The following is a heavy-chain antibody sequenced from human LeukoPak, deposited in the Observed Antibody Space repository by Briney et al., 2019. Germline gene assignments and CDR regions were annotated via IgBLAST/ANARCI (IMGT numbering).Heavy chain of an antibody. CDR1: GFTFSSYA. V-gene: IGHV3-30-3*01. CDR3: ARDGLPYPIHITIFGVDVDY. CDR2: ISYDGSNK. D-gene: IGHD3-3*01. J-gene: IGHJ4*02. Sequence: PGGSLRLSCAASGFTFSSYAMHWVRQAPGKGLEWVAVISYDGSNKYYADSVKGRFTISRDNSKNTLYLQMNSLRAEDTAVYYCARDGLPYPIHITIFGVDVDYWGQGTLVTVSS.